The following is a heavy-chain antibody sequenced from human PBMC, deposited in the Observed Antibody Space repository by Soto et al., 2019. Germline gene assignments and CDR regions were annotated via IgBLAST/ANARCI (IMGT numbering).Heavy chain of an antibody. CDR2: ISGSGGST. V-gene: IGHV3-23*01. J-gene: IGHJ4*02. D-gene: IGHD2-15*01. Sequence: EVQLLESRGGLVQPGGSLRLSCAASGFTFSSYAMSWVRQAPGKGLEWVSAISGSGGSTYYADSVKGRFTISRDNSKNTLYLQMNSLRAEDTAVYYCAKDDSGYCSGPAGYWGQGTLVTVSS. CDR1: GFTFSSYA. CDR3: AKDDSGYCSGPAGY.